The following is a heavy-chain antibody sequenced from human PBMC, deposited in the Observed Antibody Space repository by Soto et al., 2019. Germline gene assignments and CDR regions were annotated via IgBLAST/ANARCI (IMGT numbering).Heavy chain of an antibody. Sequence: ASVKVSCKASGYTFTSYYMHWGRQAPGQGLEWMGIINPSGGSTSYAQKFQGRVTMTRDTSTSTVYMELSSLRSEDTAVYYCARERTVADTYYYYGMDVWGQGTTVTVSS. D-gene: IGHD6-19*01. CDR3: ARERTVADTYYYYGMDV. J-gene: IGHJ6*02. CDR2: INPSGGST. V-gene: IGHV1-46*03. CDR1: GYTFTSYY.